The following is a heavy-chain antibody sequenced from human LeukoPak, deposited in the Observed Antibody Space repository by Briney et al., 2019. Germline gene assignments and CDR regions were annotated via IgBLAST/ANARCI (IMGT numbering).Heavy chain of an antibody. Sequence: PGGSLRLSCATSGFSFSSYAMSWVRQAPGKGLEWVSSISSSSSYIYYAASVKGRFTISRDNAKNSLYLQMNSLRAEDTAVYYCAREYGDYDYWGQGTLVTVSS. CDR2: ISSSSSYI. J-gene: IGHJ4*02. V-gene: IGHV3-21*01. CDR1: GFSFSSYA. D-gene: IGHD4-17*01. CDR3: AREYGDYDY.